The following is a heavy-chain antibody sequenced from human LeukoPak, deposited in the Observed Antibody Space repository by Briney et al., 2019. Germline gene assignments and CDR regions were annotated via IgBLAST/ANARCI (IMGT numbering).Heavy chain of an antibody. Sequence: PGGSLRLSCAASGFTFSNYWMHWVRQVPGKGLVWVSRINEDGSVKSYADSVKGRFTISRDNAKNTVSLQMNSLRAEDTAVYYCVRDLILVDTPGDDFDYWGQGALVTVSS. J-gene: IGHJ4*02. CDR1: GFTFSNYW. CDR2: INEDGSVK. CDR3: VRDLILVDTPGDDFDY. D-gene: IGHD4-23*01. V-gene: IGHV3-74*01.